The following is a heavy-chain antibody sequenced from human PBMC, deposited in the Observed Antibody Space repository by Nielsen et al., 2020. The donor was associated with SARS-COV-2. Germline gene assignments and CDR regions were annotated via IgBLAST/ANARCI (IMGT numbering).Heavy chain of an antibody. CDR1: GGSFSGYY. Sequence: SQTLSLTCAVYGGSFSGYYWSWIRQPPGKGLEWIGEINHSGSTNYNPSLKSRVTISVDTSKNQFSLKLSSVTAADTAVYYCARGRGLRYFDWLLHPNWFDPWGQGTRVTVSS. J-gene: IGHJ5*02. CDR3: ARGRGLRYFDWLLHPNWFDP. D-gene: IGHD3-9*01. V-gene: IGHV4-34*01. CDR2: INHSGST.